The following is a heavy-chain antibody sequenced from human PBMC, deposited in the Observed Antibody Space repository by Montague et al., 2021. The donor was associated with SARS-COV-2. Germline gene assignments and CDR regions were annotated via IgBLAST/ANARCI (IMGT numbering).Heavy chain of an antibody. J-gene: IGHJ4*02. CDR3: VKDYCYPNTVCSGVFFDD. CDR1: GFPFRLYA. D-gene: IGHD3-16*01. CDR2: IIEPGGAA. V-gene: IGHV3-23*01. Sequence: SLRLSCAASGFPFRLYAMSLVRQAPGEGLEWVSGIIEPGGAALYXXSVKVLFTIFRDRSTDKLYLQLHSLRAEDTALYYCVKDYCYPNTVCSGVFFDDWGQGILVTVSS.